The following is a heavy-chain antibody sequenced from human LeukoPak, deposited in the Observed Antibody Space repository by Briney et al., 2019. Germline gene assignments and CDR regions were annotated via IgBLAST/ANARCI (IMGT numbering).Heavy chain of an antibody. V-gene: IGHV5-51*01. CDR3: ARLPRYSSGWFDY. CDR2: IYPGDSDT. J-gene: IGHJ4*02. Sequence: GESLQISCKGSGYRFTSYWIGWVRPLPGKGLEWMGIIYPGDSDTRYSPSFQGQVTISADKSISTAYLQWSSLKASDTAMYYCARLPRYSSGWFDYWGQGTLVTVSS. CDR1: GYRFTSYW. D-gene: IGHD6-19*01.